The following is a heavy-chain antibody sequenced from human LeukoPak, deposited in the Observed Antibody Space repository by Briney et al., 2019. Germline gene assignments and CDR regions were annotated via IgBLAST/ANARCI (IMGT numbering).Heavy chain of an antibody. Sequence: KPSETLSLTCAVYGGSFSGYYWSWIRQPPAKGQEWIGEINHSGSTNYNPSLKSRVTISVDTSKNQFSLKLSSVTAADTAVYYCASSSVKRSDYWGQGTLVTVSS. CDR3: ASSSVKRSDY. V-gene: IGHV4-34*01. J-gene: IGHJ4*02. CDR1: GGSFSGYY. D-gene: IGHD1-1*01. CDR2: INHSGST.